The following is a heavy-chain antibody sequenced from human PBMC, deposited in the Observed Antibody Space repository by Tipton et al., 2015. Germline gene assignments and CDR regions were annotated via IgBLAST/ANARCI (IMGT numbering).Heavy chain of an antibody. CDR1: GGSVSSGNYY. J-gene: IGHJ1*01. CDR3: ARASIIQGYYHDSSRYYLFNP. Sequence: TLSLTCNVSGGSVSSGNYYWSWIRQPPGKALEWIGYISYTDTTHYNPSLKSRVTISLDSSKNQFSLKLSSVIAADTAVYYCARASIIQGYYHDSSRYYLFNPWGQGTLVTVSS. D-gene: IGHD3-22*01. CDR2: ISYTDTT. V-gene: IGHV4-61*01.